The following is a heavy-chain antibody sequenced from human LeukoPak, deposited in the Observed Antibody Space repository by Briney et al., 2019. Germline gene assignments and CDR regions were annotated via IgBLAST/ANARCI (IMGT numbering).Heavy chain of an antibody. V-gene: IGHV3-23*01. CDR1: GFTFNTYA. J-gene: IGHJ4*02. CDR2: ISASDPGT. D-gene: IGHD2-15*01. CDR3: AKAPAASCIGSNCYHFDW. Sequence: QTGGSLRLSCAASGFTFNTYAMSWVRQAPGKRLEWVSAISASDPGTYYADSVKGRFTISRDNSKNTLFLQMNSLRAEDTAVYYCAKAPAASCIGSNCYHFDWWGQGTLVTVSS.